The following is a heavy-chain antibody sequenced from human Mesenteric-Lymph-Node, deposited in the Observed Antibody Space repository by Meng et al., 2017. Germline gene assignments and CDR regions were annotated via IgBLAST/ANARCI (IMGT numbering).Heavy chain of an antibody. Sequence: ASVKVSCKASEYTFTTYYLHWVRQAPGQGLEGMAIINPGGCTTTYAQKFQGRVTMTRNTSISTAYMELSSLRSEDTAVYYCAGGTYYYGMDVWGQGTTVTVSS. CDR1: EYTFTTYY. J-gene: IGHJ6*02. CDR2: INPGGCTT. CDR3: AGGTYYYGMDV. V-gene: IGHV1-46*01.